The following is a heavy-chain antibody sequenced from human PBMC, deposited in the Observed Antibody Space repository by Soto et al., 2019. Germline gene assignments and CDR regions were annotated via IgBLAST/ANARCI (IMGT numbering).Heavy chain of an antibody. CDR2: IYHSGST. CDR3: ARDRGTDAFDI. Sequence: SETLSLTCAVSGGSISSGGYSWSWIRQPPGKGLEWIGYIYHSGSTYYNPSLKSRVTISVDKSKNQFSLKLSSVTAADTAVYYCARDRGTDAFDIWGQGTMVTVSS. J-gene: IGHJ3*02. CDR1: GGSISSGGYS. V-gene: IGHV4-30-2*01. D-gene: IGHD3-10*01.